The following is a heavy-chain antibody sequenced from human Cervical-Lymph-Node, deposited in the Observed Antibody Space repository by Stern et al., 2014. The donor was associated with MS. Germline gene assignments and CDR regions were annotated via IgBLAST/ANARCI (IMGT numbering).Heavy chain of an antibody. J-gene: IGHJ6*02. CDR2: ISYDGSNK. CDR1: GFTFSSYG. CDR3: AKDRRYSSPTLGEYYYYGMDV. D-gene: IGHD6-13*01. V-gene: IGHV3-30*18. Sequence: VQLVESGGGVVQPGRSLRLSCAASGFTFSSYGMHWVRQAPGKGLEWVAVISYDGSNKYYADSVKGRFTISRDNSKNTLYLQMNSLRAEDTAVYYCAKDRRYSSPTLGEYYYYGMDVWGQGTTVTVSS.